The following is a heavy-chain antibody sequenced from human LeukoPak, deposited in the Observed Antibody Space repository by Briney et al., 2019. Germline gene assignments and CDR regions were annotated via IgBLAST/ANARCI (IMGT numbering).Heavy chain of an antibody. Sequence: PGGSLRLSCAASGFTFSSYSMNWVRQAPGKGLEWVSYISSSSSTIYYADSVKGRFTISRDNAKNSLYLQMNSLRAEDTDVYYCARASWDYYMDVWGKGTTVTVSS. J-gene: IGHJ6*03. CDR3: ARASWDYYMDV. V-gene: IGHV3-48*04. CDR2: ISSSSSTI. D-gene: IGHD1-26*01. CDR1: GFTFSSYS.